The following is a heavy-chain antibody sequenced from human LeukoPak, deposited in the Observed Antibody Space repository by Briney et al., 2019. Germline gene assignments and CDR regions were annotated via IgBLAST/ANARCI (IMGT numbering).Heavy chain of an antibody. Sequence: ASVTVSCKASGYTFSTYGISGVRQAPGQGLEWMGWISTYNGNTNYAQKLQGRVTMTTDTSTSTAYMELRSLRSDDTAVYYCARGTTADIDYWGQGTLVTVSS. CDR2: ISTYNGNT. D-gene: IGHD5-12*01. CDR1: GYTFSTYG. CDR3: ARGTTADIDY. V-gene: IGHV1-18*01. J-gene: IGHJ4*02.